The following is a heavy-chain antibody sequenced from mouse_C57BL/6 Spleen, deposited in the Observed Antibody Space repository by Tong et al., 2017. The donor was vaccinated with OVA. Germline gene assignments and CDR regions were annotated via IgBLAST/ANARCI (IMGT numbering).Heavy chain of an antibody. Sequence: EVQLQEYGGGLVKPGGSLKLSCAASGLTFSSYAMSWVRQTPEKRLEWVATISDGGSYTYYPDNVKGRFTISRDNAKNNLYLQMSHLKSEDTAMYYCAREDYYGSSHWYSDILDTGITETV. CDR3: AREDYYGSSHWYSDI. CDR2: ISDGGSYT. V-gene: IGHV5-4*01. J-gene: IGHJ1*03. D-gene: IGHD1-1*01. CDR1: GLTFSSYA.